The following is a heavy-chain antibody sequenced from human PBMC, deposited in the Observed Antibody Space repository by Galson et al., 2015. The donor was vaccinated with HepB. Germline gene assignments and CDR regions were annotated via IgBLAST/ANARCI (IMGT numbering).Heavy chain of an antibody. CDR2: ITGDGGQT. Sequence: SLRLSCAASVSTFNSYAMSWVRQAPGKGLECVSGITGDGGQTYYADSVRGRFTISRDKSTNTVFLQMNSLRAEDTAVYYCARTGDDYWGQGTLVTVSS. V-gene: IGHV3-23*01. D-gene: IGHD7-27*01. CDR1: VSTFNSYA. J-gene: IGHJ4*02. CDR3: ARTGDDY.